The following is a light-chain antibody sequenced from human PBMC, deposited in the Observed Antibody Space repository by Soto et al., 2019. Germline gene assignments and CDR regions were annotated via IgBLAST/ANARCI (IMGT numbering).Light chain of an antibody. J-gene: IGKJ1*01. CDR3: QQYYSTPWT. CDR1: QSVLYSSNNKNY. CDR2: WAS. Sequence: DSLLTPSPDSLVASLGERATINCKSSQSVLYSSNNKNYLAWYQQKPGQPPKLLIYWASTRESGVPDRFSGSGSGTDFTLTISSLQAEDVVVYYCQQYYSTPWTFGQGTKVDI. V-gene: IGKV4-1*01.